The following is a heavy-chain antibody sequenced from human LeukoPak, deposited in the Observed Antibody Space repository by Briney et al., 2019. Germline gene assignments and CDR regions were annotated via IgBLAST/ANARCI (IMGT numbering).Heavy chain of an antibody. D-gene: IGHD6-19*01. CDR3: ARASQWLAFDY. CDR2: IYNGGST. J-gene: IGHJ4*02. Sequence: GGSLRLSCAVSGFTVSSNYMSWVRQAPGKGLEWVSVIYNGGSTKYADSVKGRFTISRDNSKNTLYLQMNSLRVEDTAVYFCARASQWLAFDYWGQGTLVTVSS. V-gene: IGHV3-66*01. CDR1: GFTVSSNY.